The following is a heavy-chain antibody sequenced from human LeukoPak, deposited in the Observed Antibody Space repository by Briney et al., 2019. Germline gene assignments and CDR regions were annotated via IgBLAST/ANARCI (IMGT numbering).Heavy chain of an antibody. Sequence: GGSLRLSWAASGLTFSRYGLHWVRQAPGKGQEWVAIISNDGNNKRYADSVKGRFTISRDNSKNTVYLQMNSLRAEDTAIYYCARVRFLEWLSFDYWGRGTLVTVSS. J-gene: IGHJ4*02. D-gene: IGHD3-3*01. CDR2: ISNDGNNK. V-gene: IGHV3-30-3*01. CDR1: GLTFSRYG. CDR3: ARVRFLEWLSFDY.